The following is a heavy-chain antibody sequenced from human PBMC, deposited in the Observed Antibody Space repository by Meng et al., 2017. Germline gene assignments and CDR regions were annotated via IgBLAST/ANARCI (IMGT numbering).Heavy chain of an antibody. CDR2: IIPIFGTA. V-gene: IGHV1-69*06. Sequence: SVKVSCKASGGTFSSYAISWLRQAPGQGLEWMGGIIPIFGTANYAQKFQGRVTITADKSTSKAYMELSSLSSEDTAVYYCARDLGVSRGGWTLTGGLDYWGQGTLVTVSS. CDR3: ARDLGVSRGGWTLTGGLDY. CDR1: GGTFSSYA. D-gene: IGHD6-19*01. J-gene: IGHJ4*02.